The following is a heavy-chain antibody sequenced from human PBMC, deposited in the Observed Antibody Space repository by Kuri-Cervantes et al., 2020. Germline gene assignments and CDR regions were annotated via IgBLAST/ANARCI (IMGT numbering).Heavy chain of an antibody. J-gene: IGHJ6*03. CDR3: ARPYYYDSSDYDCYYYMDV. CDR1: GFTFSSFW. V-gene: IGHV3-7*04. D-gene: IGHD3-22*01. CDR2: IKEDGTDK. Sequence: GESLKISCAASGFTFSSFWMAWVRQAPGRGLEWVATIKEDGTDKYYMDSMKGRFTISRDNAKNSLYLQMNSLRAEDTAVYYCARPYYYDSSDYDCYYYMDVWGKGTTVTVSS.